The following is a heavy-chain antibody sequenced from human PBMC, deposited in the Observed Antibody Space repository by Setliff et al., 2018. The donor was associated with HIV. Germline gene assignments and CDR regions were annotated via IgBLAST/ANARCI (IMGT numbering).Heavy chain of an antibody. V-gene: IGHV4-39*01. Sequence: SETLSLTCTVSGGSISSSSYYWGWIRQPPGKSLEWVGSIFYTGSTNYRPSLESRVTVSLDTSKNQFSLKLSSVTAADTAVYYCTRRDVTTGMDSWGPGILVTVSS. CDR1: GGSISSSSYY. CDR3: TRRDVTTGMDS. D-gene: IGHD4-17*01. CDR2: IFYTGST. J-gene: IGHJ4*02.